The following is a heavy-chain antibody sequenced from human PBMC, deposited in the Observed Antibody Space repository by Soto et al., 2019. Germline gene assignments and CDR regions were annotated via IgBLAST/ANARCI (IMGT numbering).Heavy chain of an antibody. D-gene: IGHD5-12*01. CDR3: AKHAVQEWLRFGYFDL. J-gene: IGHJ2*01. Sequence: EVQLLESGGGLVQPGGSLRLSCAASGFTFSSYAMSWVRQAPGKGLEWVSAISGSGGSTYYADCVRGRFTISRDNSKNTLYLQMNSLRAEDTAVYYCAKHAVQEWLRFGYFDLWGRGTLVTVSS. V-gene: IGHV3-23*01. CDR1: GFTFSSYA. CDR2: ISGSGGST.